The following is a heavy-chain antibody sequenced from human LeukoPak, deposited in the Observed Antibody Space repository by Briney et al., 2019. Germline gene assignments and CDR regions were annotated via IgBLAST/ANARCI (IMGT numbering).Heavy chain of an antibody. D-gene: IGHD3-22*01. J-gene: IGHJ4*02. CDR3: AKADLYYYDSSGYDFDY. CDR1: GFTFSSYG. CDR2: IRYDGSNK. Sequence: GGSLRLSCAASGFTFSSYGMHWVRQAPGKGLEWVAFIRYDGSNKYYADSVKGRFTISRDNSKNTLHLQMNSLRAEDTAVYYCAKADLYYYDSSGYDFDYWGQGTLVTVSS. V-gene: IGHV3-30*02.